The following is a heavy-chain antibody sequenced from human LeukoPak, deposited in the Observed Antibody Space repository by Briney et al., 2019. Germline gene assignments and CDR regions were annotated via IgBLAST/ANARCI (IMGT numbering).Heavy chain of an antibody. CDR3: ARDPGGHFDY. Sequence: KTGGSLGLSCAASEFTFSNYNMNWVRQAPGKGLEWVSSISSDSNYIYYADSVKGRFTISRDNAKNSLYLQMNSLRAEDTAVYYCARDPGGHFDYWGRGTLVTVSS. CDR1: EFTFSNYN. CDR2: ISSDSNYI. V-gene: IGHV3-21*01. D-gene: IGHD2-15*01. J-gene: IGHJ4*02.